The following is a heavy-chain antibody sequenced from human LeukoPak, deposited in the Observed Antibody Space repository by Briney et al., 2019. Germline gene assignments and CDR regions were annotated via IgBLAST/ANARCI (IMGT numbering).Heavy chain of an antibody. D-gene: IGHD3-16*02. Sequence: GGSLRLSCAASGFTFSDYYMSWIRQAPGKGLEWVSYISSSGSTIYYADSVKGRFTISRDNAKNSLYLQMNSLRAEDTAVYYCARRNDYVWGSYRNERGNWFDPWGQGTLVTVSS. V-gene: IGHV3-11*04. CDR3: ARRNDYVWGSYRNERGNWFDP. CDR2: ISSSGSTI. CDR1: GFTFSDYY. J-gene: IGHJ5*02.